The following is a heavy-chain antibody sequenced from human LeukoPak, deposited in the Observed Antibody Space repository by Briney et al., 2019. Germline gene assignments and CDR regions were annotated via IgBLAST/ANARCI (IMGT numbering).Heavy chain of an antibody. CDR3: AGGGGDYDYVWGSYYY. CDR2: ISAYNGNT. V-gene: IGHV1-18*01. CDR1: GGTFSSSA. D-gene: IGHD3-16*01. J-gene: IGHJ4*02. Sequence: ASVKVSCKASGGTFSSSAISWVRQAPGQGLEWMGWISAYNGNTNYAQKLQGRVTMTTDTSTSTAYMELRSLRSDDTAVYYCAGGGGDYDYVWGSYYYWGQGTLVTVSS.